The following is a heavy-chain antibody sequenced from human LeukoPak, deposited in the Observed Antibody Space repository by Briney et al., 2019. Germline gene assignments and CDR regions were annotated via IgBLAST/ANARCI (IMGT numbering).Heavy chain of an antibody. CDR1: GGSISSSSYY. CDR2: IYYSGST. J-gene: IGHJ1*01. CDR3: ARDGGVVGATTANPPFQH. D-gene: IGHD1-26*01. V-gene: IGHV4-39*07. Sequence: PSETLSLTCTVSGGSISSSSYYWGWIRQPPGKGLEWIGSIYYSGSTYYNPSLKSRVTISVDTSKNQFSLKLSSVTAADTAVYYCARDGGVVGATTANPPFQHWGQGTLVTVSS.